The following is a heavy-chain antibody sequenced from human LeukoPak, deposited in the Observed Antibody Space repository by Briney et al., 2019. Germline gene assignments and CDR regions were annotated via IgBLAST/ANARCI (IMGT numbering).Heavy chain of an antibody. D-gene: IGHD3-3*01. Sequence: SETLTLTCTVSGGSISSSSYYWGWIRQPPGKGLEWIGEINHSGSTNYNPSLKSRVTISVDTSKNQFSLKLSSVTAADTAVYYCARGKALRFLETTHKYYYYGMDVWGQGTTVTVSS. CDR1: GGSISSSSYY. V-gene: IGHV4-39*07. J-gene: IGHJ6*02. CDR3: ARGKALRFLETTHKYYYYGMDV. CDR2: INHSGST.